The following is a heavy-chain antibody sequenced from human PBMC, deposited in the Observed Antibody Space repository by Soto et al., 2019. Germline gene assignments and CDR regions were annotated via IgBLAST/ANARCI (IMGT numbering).Heavy chain of an antibody. D-gene: IGHD5-12*01. J-gene: IGHJ5*02. CDR2: IDPSDSYT. CDR3: ARRGYGAYSWFDP. V-gene: IGHV5-10-1*01. CDR1: GYSFTSYW. Sequence: PGESLKISCKGSGYSFTSYWISWVRQMPGKGLEWMGRIDPSDSYTNYSPSFQGHVTISADKSISTAYLQWSSLKASDTAMYYCARRGYGAYSWFDPWGQGTLVTVS.